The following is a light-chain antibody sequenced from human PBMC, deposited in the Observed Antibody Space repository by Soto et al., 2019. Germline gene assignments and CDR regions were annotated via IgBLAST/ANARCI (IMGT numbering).Light chain of an antibody. Sequence: AIQLTQSPSSLSASVGDRVTITCRASQGIGSALAWYQQKPGKAPKLLIYDASSLESGVPSRFSGSGSGTDFTLTISSLQPEDFATYYCQQFNVFGGGTKVDSK. CDR1: QGIGSA. V-gene: IGKV1-13*02. CDR2: DAS. CDR3: QQFNV. J-gene: IGKJ4*01.